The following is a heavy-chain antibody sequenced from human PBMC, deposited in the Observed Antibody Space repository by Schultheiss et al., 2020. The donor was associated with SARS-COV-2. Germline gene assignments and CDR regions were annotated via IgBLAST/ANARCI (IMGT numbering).Heavy chain of an antibody. Sequence: GGSLRLSCAASGFTVSSNYMSWVRQAPGKGLEWVSVIYSGGSTYYADSVKGRFTISRHNSKNTLYLQMNSLRAEDTAVYYCATKGSRSSGYYSDYWGQGTLVTVSS. D-gene: IGHD3-22*01. CDR3: ATKGSRSSGYYSDY. CDR1: GFTVSSNY. V-gene: IGHV3-53*01. J-gene: IGHJ4*02. CDR2: IYSGGST.